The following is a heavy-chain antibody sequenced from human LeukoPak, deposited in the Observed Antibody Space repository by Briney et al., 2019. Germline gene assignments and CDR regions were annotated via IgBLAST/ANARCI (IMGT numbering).Heavy chain of an antibody. CDR2: IYYSGST. CDR3: ARDRIVATRGVDY. V-gene: IGHV4-30-4*08. CDR1: GGSISSGDYY. J-gene: IGHJ4*02. Sequence: SQTLSLTCTVSGGSISSGDYYWSWIRQPPVKGLEGIAYIYYSGSTYYNPSLKSRFTISVDTSKNQFSLKLSSVTAADTAVYYCARDRIVATRGVDYWGQGTLVTVSS. D-gene: IGHD5-12*01.